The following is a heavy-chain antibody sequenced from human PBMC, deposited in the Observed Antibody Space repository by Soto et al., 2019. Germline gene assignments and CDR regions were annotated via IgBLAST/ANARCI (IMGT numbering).Heavy chain of an antibody. CDR3: ARQIYDFVWGTYRPFYFDY. Sequence: LSLTCNVSVGSISNSNYHWGWIRQPPGTGLEWIGSIYYSGSTYYNPSLKSRVTISVDTSKNQFSLNLRSVTAADTAVYYCARQIYDFVWGTYRPFYFDYWGQGTLVTVSS. CDR2: IYYSGST. V-gene: IGHV4-39*01. CDR1: VGSISNSNYH. D-gene: IGHD3-16*02. J-gene: IGHJ4*02.